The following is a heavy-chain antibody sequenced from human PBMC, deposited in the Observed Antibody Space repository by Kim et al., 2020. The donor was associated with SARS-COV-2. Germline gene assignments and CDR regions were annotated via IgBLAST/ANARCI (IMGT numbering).Heavy chain of an antibody. CDR3: ARQGVDRGYPRFADY. D-gene: IGHD5-12*01. J-gene: IGHJ4*02. CDR1: GGSISSNTYY. V-gene: IGHV4-39*01. CDR2: IYNSGIT. Sequence: SETLSLTCTVSGGSISSNTYYWGWIRQPPGKGLEWIGTIYNSGITLYNPSLKSRVTISADTSKNQFSLKLSSVTATDTAVYYCARQGVDRGYPRFADYWGQGILVSVSS.